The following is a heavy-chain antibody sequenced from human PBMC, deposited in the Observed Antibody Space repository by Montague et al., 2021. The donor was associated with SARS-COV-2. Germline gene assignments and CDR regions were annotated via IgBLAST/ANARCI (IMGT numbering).Heavy chain of an antibody. CDR2: IFYSGST. V-gene: IGHV4-39*01. CDR1: GGSISSSSYY. CDR3: ASMVRAQVYYFDI. J-gene: IGHJ3*02. Sequence: SETLSLTCTVSGGSISSSSYYWGWIRQPPGKGLEWIGSIFYSGSTDYNPSLKSRVTISVDTSKNQFSLKLSSVTAADTAVYYCASMVRAQVYYFDIWGQGTLVTVSS. D-gene: IGHD3-10*01.